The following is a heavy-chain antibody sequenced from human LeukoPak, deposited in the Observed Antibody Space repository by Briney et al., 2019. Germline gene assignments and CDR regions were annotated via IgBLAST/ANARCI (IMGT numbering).Heavy chain of an antibody. Sequence: GGSLRLSCAASGFTFSSYEMNWVRQAPGKGLEWVSYISSSGSTIYYADSVKGRFTISRDNAKNSLYLQMNSLRAEDTAIYYCAKNTPRGYDFDSWGQGALVTVSS. CDR1: GFTFSSYE. D-gene: IGHD5-12*01. CDR3: AKNTPRGYDFDS. V-gene: IGHV3-48*03. J-gene: IGHJ5*01. CDR2: ISSSGSTI.